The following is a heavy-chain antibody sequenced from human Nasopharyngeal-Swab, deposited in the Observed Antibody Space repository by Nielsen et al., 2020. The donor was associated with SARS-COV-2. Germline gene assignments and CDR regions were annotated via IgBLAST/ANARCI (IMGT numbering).Heavy chain of an antibody. D-gene: IGHD6-13*01. V-gene: IGHV4-61*01. CDR2: ISYSGST. CDR3: ARGKGQQLAY. J-gene: IGHJ4*02. CDR1: GGSFSSSSYY. Sequence: GSLRLSCSVSGGSFSSSSYYWSWIRQPPGQGLEWIGYISYSGSTNYNPSLKSRVTISVDTSKNQFSLKLSSVTAADTSVYYCARGKGQQLAYWGQGTLVTVSS.